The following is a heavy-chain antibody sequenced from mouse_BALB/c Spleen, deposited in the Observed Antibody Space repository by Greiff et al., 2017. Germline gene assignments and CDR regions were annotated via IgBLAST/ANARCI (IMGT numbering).Heavy chain of an antibody. J-gene: IGHJ3*01. CDR1: GFTFSSYA. CDR3: ASAIYYYGSETAALGFAY. V-gene: IGHV5-9-4*01. D-gene: IGHD1-1*01. CDR2: ISSGGSYT. Sequence: EVKVVESGGGLVKPGGSLKLSCAASGFTFSSYAMSWVRQSPEKRLEWVAEISSGGSYTYYPDTVTGRFTISRDNAKNTLYLEMSSLRSEDTAMYYCASAIYYYGSETAALGFAYWGQGTLVTVSA.